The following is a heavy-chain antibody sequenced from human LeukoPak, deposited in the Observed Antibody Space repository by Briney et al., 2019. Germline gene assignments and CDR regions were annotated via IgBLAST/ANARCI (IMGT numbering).Heavy chain of an antibody. CDR2: IKPDGSET. J-gene: IGHJ4*02. CDR1: GFMFSTYW. Sequence: GGSLKLSCAASGFMFSTYWMTWVRQAPGEGLEWVANIKPDGSETYYVDRVRGRFTISRDNAKNLLYLQMNSLRGEDTAVYKCGRFGYEAAVDLWGQGTLVTVSS. D-gene: IGHD6-13*01. V-gene: IGHV3-7*01. CDR3: GRFGYEAAVDL.